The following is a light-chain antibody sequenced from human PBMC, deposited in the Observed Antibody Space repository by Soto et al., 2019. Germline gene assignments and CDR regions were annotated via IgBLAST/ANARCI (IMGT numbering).Light chain of an antibody. CDR1: QSVGSN. CDR3: QQSYSTPRT. CDR2: GAS. J-gene: IGKJ1*01. V-gene: IGKV3-15*01. Sequence: EVVLTQSPATLSVSPVAGATLSCMASQSVGSNLAWYQQKPGQTPRVLIYGASTRAIGIPARFSGSGFGTEFTLTISSLQPEDFATYYCQQSYSTPRTFGQGTKVDNK.